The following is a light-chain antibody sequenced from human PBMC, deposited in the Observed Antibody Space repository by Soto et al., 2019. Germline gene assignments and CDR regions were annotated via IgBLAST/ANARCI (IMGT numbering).Light chain of an antibody. Sequence: QCALTQPASVSGSPGQSITISWTGTSSDVGGYNYVSWYQQHPGKAPKLMIYDVSNRPSGVSNRFSGSKSGNTASLTISGLQAEDEADYYCSSYTSSSIVVFGGGTKLTVL. J-gene: IGLJ2*01. V-gene: IGLV2-14*01. CDR2: DVS. CDR3: SSYTSSSIVV. CDR1: SSDVGGYNY.